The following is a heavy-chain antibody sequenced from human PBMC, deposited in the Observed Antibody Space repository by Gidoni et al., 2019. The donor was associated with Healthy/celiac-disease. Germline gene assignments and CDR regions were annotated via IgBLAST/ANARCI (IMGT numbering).Heavy chain of an antibody. J-gene: IGHJ4*02. CDR3: ARLLPSYSSSPGPTIDY. D-gene: IGHD6-13*01. CDR2: IYYSGST. CDR1: GGSISSSSYY. V-gene: IGHV4-39*01. Sequence: QLQLQESGPGLVKPSETLSLTCTVSGGSISSSSYYWGWIRQPPGKGLEWIGSIYYSGSTYYNPSLKSRVTISVDTFKTQFSLKLSSVTAADTAVYYCARLLPSYSSSPGPTIDYWGQGTLVTVSS.